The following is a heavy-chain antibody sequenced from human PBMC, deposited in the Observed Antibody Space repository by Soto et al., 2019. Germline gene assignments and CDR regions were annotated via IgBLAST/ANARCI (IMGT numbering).Heavy chain of an antibody. CDR2: ISTYNGNT. CDR3: AREEGISDWHAFDY. V-gene: IGHV1-18*04. J-gene: IGHJ4*02. Sequence: ASVKVSSKASGYTFTDYGISWVRQAPGQGLEWMGWISTYNGNTIYAQKIQGRVTMTTDTSTNTAYVELRSLRSDDTAVYYCAREEGISDWHAFDYWGQGTLVTVSS. CDR1: GYTFTDYG. D-gene: IGHD6-19*01.